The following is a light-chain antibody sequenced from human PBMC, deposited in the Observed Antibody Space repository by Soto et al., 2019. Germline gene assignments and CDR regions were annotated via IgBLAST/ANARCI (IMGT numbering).Light chain of an antibody. CDR1: TSNIGSNV. CDR3: AAWDDSLSAYV. J-gene: IGLJ1*01. Sequence: QSVLTQPPSASGTPGQRVTIFCSGSTSNIGSNVVNWFQQLPGTAPKLLIYTNNLRPSVVPDRFSGSKSGTSASLAITGLQSDDESDYYCAAWDDSLSAYVFGTGTKLTVL. CDR2: TNN. V-gene: IGLV1-44*01.